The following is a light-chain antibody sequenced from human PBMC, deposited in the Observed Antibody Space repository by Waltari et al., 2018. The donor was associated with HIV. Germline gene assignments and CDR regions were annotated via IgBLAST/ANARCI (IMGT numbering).Light chain of an antibody. CDR2: KAS. CDR3: MQGTHWPRYT. Sequence: DVVMTQSPLSLPVTLGQPASISCSSSQSLLYSDGNTYLSWFQQRPGQSPRRLIYKASNRDSGVPDRFSGSGSGTDFTLKISRVEAEDVGVYYCMQGTHWPRYTFGQGTKLEIK. J-gene: IGKJ2*01. CDR1: QSLLYSDGNTY. V-gene: IGKV2-30*01.